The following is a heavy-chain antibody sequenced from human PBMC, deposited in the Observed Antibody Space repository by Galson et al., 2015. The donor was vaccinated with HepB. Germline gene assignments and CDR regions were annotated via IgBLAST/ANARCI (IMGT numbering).Heavy chain of an antibody. J-gene: IGHJ4*02. CDR1: GFTFSSYA. CDR2: MSYDGTNK. D-gene: IGHD6-6*01. CDR3: ARDKFSSSSGDDIDY. V-gene: IGHV3-30*04. Sequence: SLRLSCAASGFTFSSYAMHWVRQAPGKGLEWVAAMSYDGTNKYYADSVKGRFTISRDNSKNTLYLQMNSLRAEDTAMFYCARDKFSSSSGDDIDYWGQGTLVTVSS.